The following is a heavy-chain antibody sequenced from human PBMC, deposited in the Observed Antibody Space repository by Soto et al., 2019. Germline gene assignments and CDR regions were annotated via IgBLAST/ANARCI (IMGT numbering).Heavy chain of an antibody. Sequence: PGPSLRLSCAASGITFSSYAMSWVRQAPGKELKWVSTSTNYGATYYADSVKGRITISRDHSKNTLYLQMNSLRAEDTVVCYCGREFASGSPIYVDWALGSLVTDXA. CDR1: GITFSSYA. J-gene: IGHJ4*02. CDR3: GREFASGSPIYVD. V-gene: IGHV3-23*01. CDR2: STNYGAT. D-gene: IGHD3-10*01.